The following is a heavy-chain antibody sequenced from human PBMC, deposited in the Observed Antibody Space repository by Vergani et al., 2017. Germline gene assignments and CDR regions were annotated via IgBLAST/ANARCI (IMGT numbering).Heavy chain of an antibody. CDR2: INTNTGNP. CDR1: GYTFTSYA. D-gene: IGHD2-2*01. V-gene: IGHV7-4-1*02. J-gene: IGHJ5*02. Sequence: QVQLVQSGSELKKPGASVKVSCKASGYTFTSYAMNWVRQAPGQGLEWMGWINTNTGNPTYAQSFTGRFVFSLDTSVSTAYLQISSPKAEDTAVYYCARGSPSAFLPYCSSTSCYYNWFDPWDQGTLVTVSS. CDR3: ARGSPSAFLPYCSSTSCYYNWFDP.